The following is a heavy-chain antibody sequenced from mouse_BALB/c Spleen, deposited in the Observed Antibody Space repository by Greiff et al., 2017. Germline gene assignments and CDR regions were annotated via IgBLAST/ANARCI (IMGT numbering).Heavy chain of an antibody. CDR3: ARGGSYYGNYYAMDY. J-gene: IGHJ4*01. CDR1: GYAFTNYL. D-gene: IGHD2-1*01. Sequence: VKLMESGAELVRPGTSVKVSCKASGYAFTNYLIEWVKQRPGQGLEWIGVINPGSGGTNYNEKFKGKATLTADKSSSTAYMQLSSLTSDDSAVYFCARGGSYYGNYYAMDYWGQGTSVTVSS. V-gene: IGHV1-54*01. CDR2: INPGSGGT.